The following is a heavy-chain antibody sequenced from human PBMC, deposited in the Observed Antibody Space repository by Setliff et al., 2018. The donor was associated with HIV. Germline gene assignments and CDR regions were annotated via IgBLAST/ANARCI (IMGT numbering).Heavy chain of an antibody. CDR1: GFTFSTFA. J-gene: IGHJ4*02. V-gene: IGHV3-30*07. CDR3: TSDPPASGWTLAY. Sequence: PGGSLRLSCVASGFTFSTFAMHWVRQAPGKGLEWVSVISYDGSRISYADSVKGRFTISRDDSKNTLYLQMDSLRAEDTALYYCTSDPPASGWTLAYWGQGALVTVSS. CDR2: ISYDGSRI. D-gene: IGHD6-19*01.